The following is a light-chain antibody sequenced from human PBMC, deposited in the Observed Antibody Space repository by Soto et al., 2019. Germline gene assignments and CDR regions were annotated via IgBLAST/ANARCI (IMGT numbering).Light chain of an antibody. V-gene: IGLV2-14*03. J-gene: IGLJ2*01. CDR3: SSFTVMNTQV. CDR1: SSDVGAYNY. Sequence: QSALTQPASVSEFPGQSVTISCIGTSSDVGAYNYVSWYQQHPGKAPKLIIFDVNHRPSGISSRFSGSKSGNTASLTVSGLQADDEADYYCSSFTVMNTQVFGGGTKLPVL. CDR2: DVN.